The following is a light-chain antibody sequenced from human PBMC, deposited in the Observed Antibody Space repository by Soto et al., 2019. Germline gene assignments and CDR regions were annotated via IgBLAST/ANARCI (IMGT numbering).Light chain of an antibody. CDR3: SSYTGNSPFFV. CDR2: EVS. CDR1: SSDVGGYNY. V-gene: IGLV2-14*01. J-gene: IGLJ1*01. Sequence: QSALTQPASVSGSDGQSITISCTGTSSDVGGYNYVSWYQQRPGKAPKLMIFEVSNRPSGVSNRFSGSKSDNTASLTISGLHGDDEADYYCSSYTGNSPFFVFGTGTKLTVL.